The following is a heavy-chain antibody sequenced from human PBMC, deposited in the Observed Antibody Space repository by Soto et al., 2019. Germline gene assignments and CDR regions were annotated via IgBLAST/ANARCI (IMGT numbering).Heavy chain of an antibody. CDR1: GVTFNSYS. J-gene: IGHJ4*02. Sequence: QVQLLQSGAEVQKPGSSVRVSCKTSGVTFNSYSLHWVRQAPGQVLEWMGGFMPMFGTANYAQKFQGRVTFTADESTITAYMERSTLRSEDTALYYCSSGRDSFGGSGYSRADYWGQGNQVTVSS. CDR2: FMPMFGTA. V-gene: IGHV1-69*01. D-gene: IGHD3-22*01. CDR3: SSGRDSFGGSGYSRADY.